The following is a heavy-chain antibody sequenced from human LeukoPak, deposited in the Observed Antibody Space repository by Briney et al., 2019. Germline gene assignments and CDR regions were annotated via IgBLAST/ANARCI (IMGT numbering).Heavy chain of an antibody. CDR2: ISGSGGST. J-gene: IGHJ4*02. CDR3: AKDHVLAPWTPFDY. Sequence: PGGSLRLSCAASGFTFSSHAMSWVRQAPGKGLEWVSAISGSGGSTYYADSVKGRFTISRDNSKNTLYLQMNSLRAEDTAVYYCAKDHVLAPWTPFDYWGQGTLVTVSS. D-gene: IGHD3-10*02. CDR1: GFTFSSHA. V-gene: IGHV3-23*01.